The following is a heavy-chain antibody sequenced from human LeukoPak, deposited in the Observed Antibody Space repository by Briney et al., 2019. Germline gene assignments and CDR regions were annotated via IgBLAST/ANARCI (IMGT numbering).Heavy chain of an antibody. J-gene: IGHJ4*02. CDR3: ARDESH. V-gene: IGHV4-38-2*02. CDR1: GDSISSGYY. CDR2: IYHSGST. Sequence: SETLSLTCTVSGDSISSGYYWGWIRQPPGKGLEWIGSIYHSGSTYYNPSLKSRVTISVDTSKNQFSLKLSSVTAADTAVYYCARDESHWGQGTLVTVSS.